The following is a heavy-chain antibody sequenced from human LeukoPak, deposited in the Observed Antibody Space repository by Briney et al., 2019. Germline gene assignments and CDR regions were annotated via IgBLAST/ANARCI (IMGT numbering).Heavy chain of an antibody. CDR2: IYYSGST. CDR3: AKDEGSGWSNWFDP. J-gene: IGHJ5*02. V-gene: IGHV4-59*12. Sequence: PSETLSLTCTVSGDSISNYFWSWIRQPPGKELEYIGYIYYSGSTNYNPSLKSRVTISADTSKNQLSLKLNSVTAADTAVYYCAKDEGSGWSNWFDPWGQGTLVTVSS. D-gene: IGHD6-19*01. CDR1: GDSISNYF.